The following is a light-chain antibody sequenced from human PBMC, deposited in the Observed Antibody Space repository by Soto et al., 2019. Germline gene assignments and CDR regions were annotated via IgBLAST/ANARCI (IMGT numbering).Light chain of an antibody. J-gene: IGKJ1*01. CDR1: QGISSS. Sequence: AIQLTQSPSSLSASIGDRVTITCRASQGISSSLAWYQQEPGKAPKLLIYEASSLQSGVPSRFSGSGSGTEFTLTISSLQPDDFATYYCQHYNSYSEAFGQGTKVDNK. V-gene: IGKV1-13*02. CDR2: EAS. CDR3: QHYNSYSEA.